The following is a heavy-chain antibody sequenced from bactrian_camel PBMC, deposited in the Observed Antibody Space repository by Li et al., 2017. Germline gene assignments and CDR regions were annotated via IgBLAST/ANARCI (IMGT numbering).Heavy chain of an antibody. D-gene: IGHD5*01. CDR1: GFTFSSSW. CDR2: IAYDGWVS. CDR3: VKDDWGWSFGS. V-gene: IGHV3S6*01. J-gene: IGHJ6*01. Sequence: QLVESGGGLVQLGASLRLSCVGSGFTFSSSWMYWVRQAPGKGLEWFAQIAYDGWVSRYNDPAKGRFTISRDNAKNTLYLQVNSLKTEDMAMYYCVKDDWGWSFGSWGQGTQVTVS.